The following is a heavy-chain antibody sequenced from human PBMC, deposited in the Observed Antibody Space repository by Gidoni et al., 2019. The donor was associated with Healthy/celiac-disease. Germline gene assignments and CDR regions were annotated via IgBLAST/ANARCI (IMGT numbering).Heavy chain of an antibody. J-gene: IGHJ4*02. CDR1: GLPFDDYA. CDR3: AKERGFSPNQGPLDC. Sequence: EVQLVESGGVLVQPGRSLRLSCAASGLPFDDYAMHWGRQAPGKGLEWVSGISWNSGSIGYADSVKGRFTISRDNAKNSLYLQMNSLRAEDTALYYCAKERGFSPNQGPLDCWGQGTLVTVSS. D-gene: IGHD2-2*01. V-gene: IGHV3-9*01. CDR2: ISWNSGSI.